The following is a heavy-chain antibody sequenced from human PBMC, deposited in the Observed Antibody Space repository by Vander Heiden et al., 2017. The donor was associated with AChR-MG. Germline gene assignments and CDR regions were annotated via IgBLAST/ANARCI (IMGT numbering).Heavy chain of an antibody. D-gene: IGHD1-26*01. CDR1: GASISSGDYY. CDR3: ARGVGPDGGATRYWYSWYYYMDV. J-gene: IGHJ6*03. CDR2: IYYSGST. Sequence: QVQLQESGPGLVKPSQTLSLTCTVPGASISSGDYYWSWIRQPPGKGLEWIGYIYYSGSTYYNPSLKSRVTISVDTSKNQFSLKLSSVTAADTAVYYCARGVGPDGGATRYWYSWYYYMDVWGKGTTVTVSS. V-gene: IGHV4-30-4*01.